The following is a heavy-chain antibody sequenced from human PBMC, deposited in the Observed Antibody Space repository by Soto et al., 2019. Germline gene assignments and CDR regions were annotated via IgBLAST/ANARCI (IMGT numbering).Heavy chain of an antibody. CDR3: ARDLWGYCGTDCYPLDV. J-gene: IGHJ6*02. D-gene: IGHD2-21*02. Sequence: PSQTQSLTYTVSGGYISGYYWSLIRQPPGKGLEWIGYMYNTGSTVYNPSFKSRVTISVDTSKNQFSLKLNSVTAADTAVYYCARDLWGYCGTDCYPLDVWGQGTTVTVSS. V-gene: IGHV4-59*01. CDR1: GGYISGYY. CDR2: MYNTGST.